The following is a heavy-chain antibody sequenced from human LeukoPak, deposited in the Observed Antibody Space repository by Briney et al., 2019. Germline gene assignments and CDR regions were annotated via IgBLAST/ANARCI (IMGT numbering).Heavy chain of an antibody. CDR3: AKQVSCDTTTCYSGMPPDY. CDR1: GFPFSRYA. CDR2: ISGSDGSR. V-gene: IGHV3-23*01. Sequence: PGGSLRLSCAASGFPFSRYAVSWVRQTPERGLEWVSVISGSDGSRYYADSVKGRFTISRDDSRNIVYLQMNNLRAEDTAVYYCAKQVSCDTTTCYSGMPPDYWGQGTLVTVSS. D-gene: IGHD2/OR15-2a*01. J-gene: IGHJ4*02.